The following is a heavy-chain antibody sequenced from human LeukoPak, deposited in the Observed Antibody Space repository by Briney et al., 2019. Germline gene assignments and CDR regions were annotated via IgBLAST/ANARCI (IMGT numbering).Heavy chain of an antibody. D-gene: IGHD5-12*01. CDR2: IGTAGDT. V-gene: IGHV3-13*01. Sequence: GGSLRLSCAASGFTFSSYDMHWVRQATGKGLEWVSSIGTAGDTYYPGSVKGRFTISRENAKNSLYLQMNSLRAGDMAVYYCARAGGYDWGYYYYMDVWGKGTTVTVSS. CDR3: ARAGGYDWGYYYYMDV. J-gene: IGHJ6*03. CDR1: GFTFSSYD.